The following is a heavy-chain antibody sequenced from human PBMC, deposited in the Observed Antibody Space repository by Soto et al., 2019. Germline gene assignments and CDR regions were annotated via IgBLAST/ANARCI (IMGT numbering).Heavy chain of an antibody. CDR1: GDSISSDDYY. Sequence: SETLSLTCTVSGDSISSDDYYWSWIRQPPGKGLEWIGYIYYSGSTYYNPSLKSRVTISVDTSKNQFSLRLSSVTAADTAMYYCARVPFGSGTYYRWNYYYYYAMDVWGQGTTVTVSS. CDR2: IYYSGST. CDR3: ARVPFGSGTYYRWNYYYYYAMDV. D-gene: IGHD3-10*01. V-gene: IGHV4-30-4*01. J-gene: IGHJ6*02.